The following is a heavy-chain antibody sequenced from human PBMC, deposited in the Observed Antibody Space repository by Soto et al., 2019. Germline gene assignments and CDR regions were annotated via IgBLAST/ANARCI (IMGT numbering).Heavy chain of an antibody. Sequence: SETLSLTCTVSGGSISSYYWSWIRQPPGKGLEWIGYIYYSGSTNYNPSLKSRVAISVDTSKNQFSLKLSSVTAADTAVYYCAREYSSSSVYFDYWGQGTLVTVSS. CDR3: AREYSSSSVYFDY. V-gene: IGHV4-59*01. CDR2: IYYSGST. CDR1: GGSISSYY. D-gene: IGHD6-6*01. J-gene: IGHJ4*02.